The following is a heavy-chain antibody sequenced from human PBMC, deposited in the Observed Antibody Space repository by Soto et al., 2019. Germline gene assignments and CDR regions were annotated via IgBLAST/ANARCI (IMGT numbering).Heavy chain of an antibody. CDR1: VFTVSSNF. Sequence: WGSLILSCAASVFTVSSNFMTWVRQAPGKGLDWLSVIYSTGVKFYGDSVKGRFTISRDTSMNSLYLQMDRLTAEDTAVYYCAGEKSGPMAHWGQGTMVTVSS. D-gene: IGHD3-10*01. J-gene: IGHJ4*01. V-gene: IGHV3-53*01. CDR2: IYSTGVK. CDR3: AGEKSGPMAH.